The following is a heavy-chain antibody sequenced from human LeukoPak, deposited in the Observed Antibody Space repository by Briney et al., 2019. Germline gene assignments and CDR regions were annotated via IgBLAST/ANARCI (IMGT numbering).Heavy chain of an antibody. J-gene: IGHJ6*03. V-gene: IGHV4-59*01. Sequence: TSETLSLTCTVSGDSISDYYWSWIRQPPGKGLEWIGYIYYGGSTKYNPSLESRVTTSLDTSKNQLSLKLSSVTAADTAVYYCARGGYSYYHGNYYYYNYLDVWGKGTTVTVSS. D-gene: IGHD4-11*01. CDR2: IYYGGST. CDR1: GDSISDYY. CDR3: ARGGYSYYHGNYYYYNYLDV.